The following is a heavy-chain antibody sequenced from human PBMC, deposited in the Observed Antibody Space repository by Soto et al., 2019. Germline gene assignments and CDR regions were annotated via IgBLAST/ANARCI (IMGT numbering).Heavy chain of an antibody. J-gene: IGHJ4*02. CDR1: GDSISSSNYF. Sequence: QLQLQESGPGLVKPWETLSLICTVSGDSISSSNYFWGWIRQPPGKGLEWIGTIFYSGSTYYNPSLKSRVNISVDTSKNQFSLKLTSVTAADTALYYCARRYGWLYFDYWGQGSLVTVSS. V-gene: IGHV4-39*01. CDR3: ARRYGWLYFDY. D-gene: IGHD6-19*01. CDR2: IFYSGST.